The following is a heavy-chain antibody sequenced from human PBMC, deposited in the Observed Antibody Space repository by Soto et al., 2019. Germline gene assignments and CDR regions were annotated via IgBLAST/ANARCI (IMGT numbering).Heavy chain of an antibody. CDR3: ASSIMITFGGVIVGPFGAFDI. J-gene: IGHJ3*02. V-gene: IGHV5-51*01. Sequence: GESLENSRKGSWYSLSSHWIGWVRPVPRKSPEWMGIIYPGDSDTRYSPSFQGQVTISADKSISTAYLQWSSLKASDTAMYYCASSIMITFGGVIVGPFGAFDIWGQGTMVTVSS. CDR1: WYSLSSHW. CDR2: IYPGDSDT. D-gene: IGHD3-16*02.